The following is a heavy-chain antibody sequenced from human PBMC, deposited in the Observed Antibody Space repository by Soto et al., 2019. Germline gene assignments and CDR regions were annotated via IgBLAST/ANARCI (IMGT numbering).Heavy chain of an antibody. D-gene: IGHD3-10*01. CDR1: GGSIISYY. Sequence: ASETLSLTCTVSGGSIISYYWSWIRQPPGKGLEWIGYIYYSGSTNYNPSLKSRVTISVDTSKNQFSLKLSSVTAADTAVYYCAFSGPMVRGVPYAFDIWGQGTMVTVSS. J-gene: IGHJ3*02. CDR3: AFSGPMVRGVPYAFDI. CDR2: IYYSGST. V-gene: IGHV4-59*01.